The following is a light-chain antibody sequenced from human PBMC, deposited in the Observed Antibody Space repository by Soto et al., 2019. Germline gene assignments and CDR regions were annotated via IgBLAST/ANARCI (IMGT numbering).Light chain of an antibody. CDR2: GAS. V-gene: IGKV3-15*01. J-gene: IGKJ1*01. Sequence: EIVMTQSPATLSVSPGERATLSCRASQSISGNLAWYQQKPGQAPRLLIYGASSLHTGIPARFSGSGSGTEFTLTISSLQSEDFAVYYCQQYNSWPLTFGQGTKVEIK. CDR3: QQYNSWPLT. CDR1: QSISGN.